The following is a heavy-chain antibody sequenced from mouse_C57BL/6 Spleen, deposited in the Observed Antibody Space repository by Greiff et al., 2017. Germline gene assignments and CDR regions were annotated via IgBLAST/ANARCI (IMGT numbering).Heavy chain of an antibody. Sequence: EVQRVESEGGLVQPGSSMKLSCTASGFTFSDYYMAWVRQVPEKGLEWVANINYDGSSTYYLDSLKSRFIISRDNAKNILYLQMSSLKSEDTATYYCARARYYGSPYYFDYWGQGTTLTVSS. V-gene: IGHV5-16*01. J-gene: IGHJ2*01. CDR3: ARARYYGSPYYFDY. CDR1: GFTFSDYY. CDR2: INYDGSST. D-gene: IGHD1-1*01.